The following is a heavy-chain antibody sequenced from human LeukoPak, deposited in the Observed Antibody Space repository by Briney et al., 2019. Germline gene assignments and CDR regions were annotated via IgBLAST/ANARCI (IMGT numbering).Heavy chain of an antibody. CDR2: ISGSGGST. D-gene: IGHD2-2*01. J-gene: IGHJ4*02. CDR1: GFTFSSYA. CDR3: AKAYCSSTSCPHNY. Sequence: GGSLRLSCAASGFTFSSYAMSWVRQAPGKGLEWVSAISGSGGSTYYADSVKGRFTISRDNSKNTLYPQMNSLRAEDTAVYYCAKAYCSSTSCPHNYWGQGTLVTVSS. V-gene: IGHV3-23*01.